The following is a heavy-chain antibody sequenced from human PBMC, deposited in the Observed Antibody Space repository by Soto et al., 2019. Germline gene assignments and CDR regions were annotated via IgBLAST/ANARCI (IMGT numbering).Heavy chain of an antibody. Sequence: GGSLRLSCAASGFTFSNAWMNWVRQAPGKGLEWVGRIKSKTDGGTTDYAAPVKGRFTISRDDSKNTLYLQMNSPKTEDTAVYYCTTGAPSDVALYYYYYGMDVWGQGTTVTVSS. CDR3: TTGAPSDVALYYYYYGMDV. D-gene: IGHD2-15*01. V-gene: IGHV3-15*07. CDR2: IKSKTDGGTT. CDR1: GFTFSNAW. J-gene: IGHJ6*02.